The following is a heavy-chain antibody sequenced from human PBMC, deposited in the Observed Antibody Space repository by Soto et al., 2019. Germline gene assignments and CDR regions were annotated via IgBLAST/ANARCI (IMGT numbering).Heavy chain of an antibody. CDR3: AREKYYYVSISFDP. D-gene: IGHD3-22*01. J-gene: IGHJ5*02. V-gene: IGHV3-30-3*01. Sequence: GGSLRLSCAASGFTFSSYAKHWVRQAPGKGLEWVAVISYDGSNKYYADSVKGRFTISRDNSKNTLYLQMNSLRAEDTAVYYCAREKYYYVSISFDPWGQGALVAISS. CDR2: ISYDGSNK. CDR1: GFTFSSYA.